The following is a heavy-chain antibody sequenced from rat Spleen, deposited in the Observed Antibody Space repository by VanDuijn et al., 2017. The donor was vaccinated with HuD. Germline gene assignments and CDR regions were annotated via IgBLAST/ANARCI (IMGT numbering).Heavy chain of an antibody. CDR2: ISYDGSST. J-gene: IGHJ2*01. D-gene: IGHD1-11*01. CDR1: GFTFSNNG. V-gene: IGHV5-29*01. CDR3: ARHGGDY. Sequence: EVQLVESGGGLVQPGRSLKLSCAASGFTFSNNGMAWVRQVPAKGLEWVATISYDGSSTYYRDSVRARFTISRDNAKNSLYLQMNSLKSEDTGTYYCARHGGDYWGQGVMVTVSS.